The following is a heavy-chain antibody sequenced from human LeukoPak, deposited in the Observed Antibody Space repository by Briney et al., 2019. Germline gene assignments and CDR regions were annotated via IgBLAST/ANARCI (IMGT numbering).Heavy chain of an antibody. D-gene: IGHD2-21*01. CDR3: AREYSDSYGVIGHFDS. CDR1: ESTFRNFA. V-gene: IGHV3-30-3*01. J-gene: IGHJ4*02. CDR2: ISFDGVST. Sequence: GGSLRLSCAASESTFRNFAMHWVRQTPDKGLEWVALISFDGVSTYYADSVRGRFTISRDNSKNTLFLQMNSLRGEDTAVYYCAREYSDSYGVIGHFDSWGQGTLVPVSS.